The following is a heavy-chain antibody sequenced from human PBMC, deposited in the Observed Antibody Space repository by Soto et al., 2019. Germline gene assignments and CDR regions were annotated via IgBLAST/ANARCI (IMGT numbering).Heavy chain of an antibody. J-gene: IGHJ6*02. V-gene: IGHV3-53*01. CDR3: ARAPTLSIGAAGTQV. CDR1: GFTVSSNY. Sequence: GGSLRLSCAASGFTVSSNYITWVRQAPGKGLEWVSVIYSGGSTYYADSVKGRFTISRDNSKNTLYLQMNSLRAEDTAVYYCARAPTLSIGAAGTQVWGQGTTVTVSS. D-gene: IGHD6-13*01. CDR2: IYSGGST.